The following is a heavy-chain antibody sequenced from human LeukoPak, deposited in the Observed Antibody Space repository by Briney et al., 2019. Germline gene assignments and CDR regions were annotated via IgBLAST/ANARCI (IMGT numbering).Heavy chain of an antibody. Sequence: SETLSLTCTVSGGSISSSSYSWGWIRQPPGKGLEWIGSIYYSGSTYYNPSLKSRVTISVDTSKNQFSLKLSSVTAADTAVYYCVRQNKRDGYNPRTGVCLQFDYWGQGTLVTVSS. CDR3: VRQNKRDGYNPRTGVCLQFDY. CDR2: IYYSGST. CDR1: GGSISSSSYS. J-gene: IGHJ4*02. V-gene: IGHV4-39*01. D-gene: IGHD5-12*01.